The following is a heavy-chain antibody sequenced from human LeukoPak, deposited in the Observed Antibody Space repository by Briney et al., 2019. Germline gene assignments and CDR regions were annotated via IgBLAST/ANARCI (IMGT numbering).Heavy chain of an antibody. D-gene: IGHD5-24*01. CDR3: ARPRDGYPYCLDY. J-gene: IGHJ4*02. Sequence: SETLSLTCTVSGGAISRYYWSWIRQPPGKGLEWIGYIYYSGSTNYNPSLKSRVTISVDTSKNQFSLKLSSVTAADTAVYYCARPRDGYPYCLDYWGQGTLVTVSS. CDR1: GGAISRYY. V-gene: IGHV4-59*01. CDR2: IYYSGST.